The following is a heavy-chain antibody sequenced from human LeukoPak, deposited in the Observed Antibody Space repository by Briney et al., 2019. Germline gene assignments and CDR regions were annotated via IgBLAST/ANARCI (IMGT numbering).Heavy chain of an antibody. CDR3: ARGLRYCSGGSCYSNYYGMDV. J-gene: IGHJ6*02. V-gene: IGHV4-34*01. D-gene: IGHD2-15*01. CDR2: INHSGST. Sequence: PSETLSLTCAVYGGSFSGYYWSWIRQPPGKGLEWIGEINHSGSTNYNPSPKSRVTISVDTSKNQFSLKLSSVTAADTAVYYCARGLRYCSGGSCYSNYYGMDVWGQGTTVTVSS. CDR1: GGSFSGYY.